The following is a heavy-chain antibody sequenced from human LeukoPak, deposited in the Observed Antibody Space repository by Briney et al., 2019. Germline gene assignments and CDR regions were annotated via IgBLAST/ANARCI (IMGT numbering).Heavy chain of an antibody. CDR3: TTSGFLGWFDY. J-gene: IGHJ4*02. Sequence: PGRSLRLSCAASGFTFSSYAMHWVRQAPGKGLEWVGRIKSKTDGGTTDYAAPVKGRFTISRDDSKNTLYLQMNSLKTEDTAVYYCTTSGFLGWFDYWGQGTLVTVSS. CDR2: IKSKTDGGTT. D-gene: IGHD3-3*01. V-gene: IGHV3-15*01. CDR1: GFTFSSYA.